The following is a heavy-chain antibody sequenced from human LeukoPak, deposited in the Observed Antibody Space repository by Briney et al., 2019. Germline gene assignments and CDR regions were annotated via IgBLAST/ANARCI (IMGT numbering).Heavy chain of an antibody. V-gene: IGHV3-30*18. CDR2: ISYDGSNE. D-gene: IGHD2-21*01. Sequence: QPGGSLRLSCAASGFTFSTYGMHWVRQAPGKGLEWVAVISYDGSNEYYADSVKGRFTISRDNSKNTLYLQMSSLRAEDTAVYYCAKEFNRGLPDYWGQGTLVTVSS. CDR1: GFTFSTYG. CDR3: AKEFNRGLPDY. J-gene: IGHJ4*02.